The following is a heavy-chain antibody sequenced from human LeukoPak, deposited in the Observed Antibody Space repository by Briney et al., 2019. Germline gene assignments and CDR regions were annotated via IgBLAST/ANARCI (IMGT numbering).Heavy chain of an antibody. CDR2: IHYTGTS. CDR1: GESIRIDTYY. J-gene: IGHJ4*02. V-gene: IGHV4-39*01. D-gene: IGHD2-21*01. CDR3: ARAPAYRRYLFEK. Sequence: SKTLSLTCSVSGESIRIDTYYWGWVRQSPGTGLEWLANIHYTGTSHYDPSLASRVSISVDTTKNQVSLNLRSVTAADSAVYFCARAPAYRRYLFEKWGQGILVTVSS.